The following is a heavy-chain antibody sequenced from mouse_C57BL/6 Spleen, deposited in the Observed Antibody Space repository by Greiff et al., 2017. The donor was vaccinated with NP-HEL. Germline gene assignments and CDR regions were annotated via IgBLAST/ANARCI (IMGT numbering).Heavy chain of an antibody. J-gene: IGHJ3*01. Sequence: EVKLQESGPGLVKPSQSLSLTCSVTGYSITSGYYWNWIRQFPGNKLEWMGYISYDGSNNYNPSLKNRISITRDTSKNQFFLKLNSVTTEDTATYYCAREDYYDYAGAYWGKGTLVTVSA. CDR2: ISYDGSN. D-gene: IGHD2-4*01. V-gene: IGHV3-6*01. CDR1: GYSITSGYY. CDR3: AREDYYDYAGAY.